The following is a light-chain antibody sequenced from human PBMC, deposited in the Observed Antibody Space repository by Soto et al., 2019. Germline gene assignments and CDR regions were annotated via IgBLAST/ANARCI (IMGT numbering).Light chain of an antibody. Sequence: SPVNQLRSVSGSPRQSVGISGTGNSSDVRRYDYVCLYQHHPGRASKLILYDVNERPSGVPDRFSGSKSGNTASLTISGLQSEDEADYFCCSFSGTNTLYVFGTGTKVTVL. J-gene: IGLJ1*01. CDR1: SSDVRRYDY. CDR2: DVN. V-gene: IGLV2-11*01. CDR3: CSFSGTNTLYV.